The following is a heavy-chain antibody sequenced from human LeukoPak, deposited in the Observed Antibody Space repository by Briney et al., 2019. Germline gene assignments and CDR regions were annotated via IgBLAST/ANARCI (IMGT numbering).Heavy chain of an antibody. CDR1: GGSISSGDYY. CDR3: ARVTPGPRAFDI. D-gene: IGHD2-15*01. V-gene: IGHV4-30-4*01. Sequence: PSQTLSLTCTVSGGSISSGDYYWSWIRQPPGKGLEWIGYIYYSGSTYYNPSLKSRVTISVDTSKNQFSLKLSSVTAADTAVYYCARVTPGPRAFDIWGQGTMVTVSS. J-gene: IGHJ3*02. CDR2: IYYSGST.